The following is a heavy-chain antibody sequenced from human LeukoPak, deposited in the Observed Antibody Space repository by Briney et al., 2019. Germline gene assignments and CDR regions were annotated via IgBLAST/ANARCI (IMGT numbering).Heavy chain of an antibody. D-gene: IGHD4-17*01. Sequence: KPSEALSLTCAVSGGSISSYYWSWIRQPPGKRREWIRNIYRSGSTNYNPSLKSRVTISVDTSKNQFSLKLSSVTAADTAVYYCARDRGDYGPDYWGQGTLVTVSS. CDR1: GGSISSYY. CDR3: ARDRGDYGPDY. CDR2: IYRSGST. V-gene: IGHV4-59*01. J-gene: IGHJ4*02.